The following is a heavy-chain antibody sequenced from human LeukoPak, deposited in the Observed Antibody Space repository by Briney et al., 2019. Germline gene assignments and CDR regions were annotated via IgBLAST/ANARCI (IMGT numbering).Heavy chain of an antibody. CDR3: ARHSSPVIFDY. CDR2: IYYSGST. V-gene: IGHV4-59*08. Sequence: SETLSLTCTVSGGSISSYYWSWIRQPPGKGLEWIGYIYYSGSTNYNPSLKSRVTISVDTSKNQFSLKLSSVTAADTAVHYCARHSSPVIFDYWGQGTLVTVSS. J-gene: IGHJ4*02. D-gene: IGHD2/OR15-2a*01. CDR1: GGSISSYY.